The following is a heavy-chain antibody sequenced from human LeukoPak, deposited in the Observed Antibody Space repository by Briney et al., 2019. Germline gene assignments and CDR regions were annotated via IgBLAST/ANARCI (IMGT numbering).Heavy chain of an antibody. V-gene: IGHV4-39*01. CDR1: GGSISSSSYY. Sequence: PSETLSLTYTVSGGSISSSSYYWGWIRQPPGKGLEWIGSIYYSGSTYYNPSLKSRVTISVDTSKNQFSLKLSSVTAADTAVYYCARAQYDILTGYFYYFDYWGQGTLVTVSS. CDR2: IYYSGST. J-gene: IGHJ4*02. CDR3: ARAQYDILTGYFYYFDY. D-gene: IGHD3-9*01.